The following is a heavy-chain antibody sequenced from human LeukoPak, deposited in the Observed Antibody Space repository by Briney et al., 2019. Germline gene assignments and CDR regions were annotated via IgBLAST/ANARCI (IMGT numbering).Heavy chain of an antibody. D-gene: IGHD5-12*01. CDR2: IYYGGST. Sequence: SSETLSLTCTVSGGSISSSSYYWGWIRQPPGKGLEWIGSIYYGGSTYYNPSLKSRVTISVDTSKNQFSLKLSSVTAADTAVYYCARREATEEVFFYWGQGTLVTVSS. CDR1: GGSISSSSYY. V-gene: IGHV4-39*01. CDR3: ARREATEEVFFY. J-gene: IGHJ4*02.